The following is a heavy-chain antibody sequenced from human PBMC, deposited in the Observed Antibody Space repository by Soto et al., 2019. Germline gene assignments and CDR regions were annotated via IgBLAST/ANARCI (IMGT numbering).Heavy chain of an antibody. J-gene: IGHJ3*02. V-gene: IGHV1-69*06. CDR1: GGTFSSYA. CDR2: IIPIFGTA. CDR3: ARLIPGSYDAFDI. D-gene: IGHD6-19*01. Sequence: GASVKVSCKASGGTFSSYAISWVRQAPGHGLEWMGGIIPIFGTANYAQKFQGRVTITADKSTSTAYMELSSLRSEDTAVYYCARLIPGSYDAFDIWGQGKMGTVS.